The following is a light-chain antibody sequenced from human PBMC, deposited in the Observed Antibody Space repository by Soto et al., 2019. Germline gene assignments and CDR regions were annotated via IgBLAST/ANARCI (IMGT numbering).Light chain of an antibody. CDR1: YTDVGLYNY. V-gene: IGLV2-11*01. J-gene: IGLJ3*02. CDR3: CSYTGTHTWV. CDR2: DVS. Sequence: QSALTQPRSVSGSPGQSVTISCTGTYTDVGLYNYVSWYQPYPPKAPKLIIYDVSKRPSGVPARFSGSQSGNTASLTISGLLSEDEADYYCCSYTGTHTWVFGGGTKLTVL.